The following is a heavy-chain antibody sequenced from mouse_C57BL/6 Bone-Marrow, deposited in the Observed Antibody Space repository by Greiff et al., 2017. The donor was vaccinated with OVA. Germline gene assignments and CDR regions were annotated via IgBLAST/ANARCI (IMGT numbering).Heavy chain of an antibody. CDR2: IRLKSDNYAT. V-gene: IGHV6-3*01. J-gene: IGHJ4*01. CDR3: AADPRYAMDY. CDR1: GFTFSNYW. Sequence: EVQLQQSGGGLVQPGGSMKLSCVASGFTFSNYWMNWVRQSPEKGLEWVAQIRLKSDNYATHYAESVKGRFTIARDDSTSSVYLQMNNLRAEDTGIYYCAADPRYAMDYWGQGTSVTVSS.